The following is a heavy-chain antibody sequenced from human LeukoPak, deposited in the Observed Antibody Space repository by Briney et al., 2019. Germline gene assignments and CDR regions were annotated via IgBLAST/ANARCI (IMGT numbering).Heavy chain of an antibody. CDR3: ARDVSLDF. V-gene: IGHV3-21*06. CDR1: GFSVSMNY. Sequence: GGSLRLSCAASGFSVSMNYMNWIRQAPGKGLEWVSSISTDNSYRHYADSVKGRFTISRDNPKNSLYLQMNTLRAEDTAVYYCARDVSLDFWGQGTLVTVSS. CDR2: ISTDNSYR. J-gene: IGHJ4*02.